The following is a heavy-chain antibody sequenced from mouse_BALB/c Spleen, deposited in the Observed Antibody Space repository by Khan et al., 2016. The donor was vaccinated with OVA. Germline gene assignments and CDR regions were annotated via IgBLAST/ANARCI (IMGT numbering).Heavy chain of an antibody. V-gene: IGHV1-7*01. Sequence: VQLQESGAELAKPGASVKMSCKASGYTFINYCILWVKQRPGQGLEWIGYINPSTAYTEYNQNFKDKATLTADKSSRTAYMQLSSLTSEDSAVYYCARRGLRWDFDYWGQGTTLTVSS. CDR3: ARRGLRWDFDY. D-gene: IGHD1-1*01. CDR2: INPSTAYT. CDR1: GYTFINYC. J-gene: IGHJ2*01.